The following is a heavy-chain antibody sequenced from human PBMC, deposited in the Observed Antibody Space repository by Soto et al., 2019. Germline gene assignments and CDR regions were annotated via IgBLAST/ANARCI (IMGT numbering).Heavy chain of an antibody. D-gene: IGHD6-6*01. CDR2: VYHSGST. CDR3: TSSYSTSSSPDY. CDR1: GGSMRNYY. Sequence: FETLSLTCSVFGGSMRNYYWNWIRQPPGRGLEWIGYVYHSGSTNYNPSLKSRVSMSVDVSRNHFSLTLHSATAADTAVYFCTSSYSTSSSPDYWGQGTLVTVSS. V-gene: IGHV4-59*01. J-gene: IGHJ4*02.